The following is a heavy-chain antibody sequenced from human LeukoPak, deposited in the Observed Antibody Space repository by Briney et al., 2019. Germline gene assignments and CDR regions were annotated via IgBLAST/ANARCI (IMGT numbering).Heavy chain of an antibody. CDR2: ICYSGSI. V-gene: IGHV4-31*03. J-gene: IGHJ3*02. CDR3: ARGTYGDLVAFDI. Sequence: PSETLSLTCTVSGGSISSGNYYWSWIRQHPGKGLEWIGNICYSGSIYYNPSLKSRVTISVDTSKNQFSLKVSSVTAADTAVYYCARGTYGDLVAFDIWGQGTMVTVSS. D-gene: IGHD4-17*01. CDR1: GGSISSGNYY.